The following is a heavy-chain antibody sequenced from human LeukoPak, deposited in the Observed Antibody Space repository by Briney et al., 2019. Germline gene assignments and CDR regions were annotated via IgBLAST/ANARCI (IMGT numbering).Heavy chain of an antibody. CDR3: AHRPRKVLRFLEWVWAFDT. Sequence: SGPTLVNPTQTLTLTCTFSGFSLSTSGVGVGWIRQPPGKALEWLALIYWDDDKRYSPSLKSRLTITKDTSKNQVVLTMTNMDPVDTATYYCAHRPRKVLRFLEWVWAFDTWGQGTMVTVSS. CDR2: IYWDDDK. J-gene: IGHJ3*02. V-gene: IGHV2-5*02. CDR1: GFSLSTSGVG. D-gene: IGHD3-3*01.